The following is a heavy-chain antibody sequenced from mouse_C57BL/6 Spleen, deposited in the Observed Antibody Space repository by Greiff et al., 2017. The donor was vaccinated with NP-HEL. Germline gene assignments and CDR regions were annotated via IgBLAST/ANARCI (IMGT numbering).Heavy chain of an antibody. CDR2: IYPRSGNT. J-gene: IGHJ3*01. CDR3: ARGGAYCSNPAWFAY. CDR1: GYTFTSYG. V-gene: IGHV1-81*01. D-gene: IGHD2-5*01. Sequence: VQLQQSGAELARPGASVKLSCKASGYTFTSYGISWVKQRTGQGLEWIGEIYPRSGNTYYNEKFKGKATLTADKSSSTAYMELRSLTSEDTAVYFCARGGAYCSNPAWFAYWGQGTLVTVSA.